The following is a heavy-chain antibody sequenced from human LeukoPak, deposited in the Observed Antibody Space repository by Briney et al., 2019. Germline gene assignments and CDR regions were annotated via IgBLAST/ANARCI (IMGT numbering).Heavy chain of an antibody. J-gene: IGHJ4*02. CDR1: GFTFSSYS. CDR3: ARDLVATTAG. Sequence: GGSLRLSCAASGFTFSSYSMNWVRQAPGKGLEWVSSISSSSYIYYADSGKGRFTISRNNAKNSLYLQMNSLRAEDTAVYYCARDLVATTAGWGQGTLVTVSS. D-gene: IGHD5-12*01. CDR2: ISSSSYI. V-gene: IGHV3-21*01.